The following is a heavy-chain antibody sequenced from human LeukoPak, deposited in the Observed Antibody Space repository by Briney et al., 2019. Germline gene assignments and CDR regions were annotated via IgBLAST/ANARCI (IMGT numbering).Heavy chain of an antibody. V-gene: IGHV3-74*01. CDR3: ARVSITLAGTKDAKYFQH. CDR1: GFTFSRYW. CDR2: INSDGSST. D-gene: IGHD6-19*01. Sequence: GGSLRPSCAASGFTFSRYWMHWVRQVPGKGLVWVSRINSDGSSTTYADSVKGRFTISRDNAKNTLYLQMNSLRAEDTALYYCARVSITLAGTKDAKYFQHWGQGTLVTVSS. J-gene: IGHJ1*01.